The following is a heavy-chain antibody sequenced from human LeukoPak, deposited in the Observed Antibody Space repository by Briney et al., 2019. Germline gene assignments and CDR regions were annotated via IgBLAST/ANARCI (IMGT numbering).Heavy chain of an antibody. CDR2: IYTSGST. CDR1: GYSISSGYY. V-gene: IGHV4-4*07. Sequence: PSETLSLTCTVSGYSISSGYYWSWIRQPAGKGLEWIGRIYTSGSTNYNPSLKSRVTMSVDTSKNQFSLKLSSVTAADTAVYYCARDLEGWFDPWGQGTLVTVSS. CDR3: ARDLEGWFDP. J-gene: IGHJ5*02.